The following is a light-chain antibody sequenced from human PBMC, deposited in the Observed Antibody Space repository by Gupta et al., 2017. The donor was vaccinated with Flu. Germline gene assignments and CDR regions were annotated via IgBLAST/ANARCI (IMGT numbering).Light chain of an antibody. Sequence: QSVLTQPPSVSGAPGQRVTISCTGSRFNIGAGYDVQWYQQLPGTAPKLLIYGNNNRPPGVPDRFSGSKSGTSASLAITGLQAEDEADYYCQSYDSSLSAFYVFGSGTKVTVL. J-gene: IGLJ1*01. CDR2: GNN. V-gene: IGLV1-40*01. CDR3: QSYDSSLSAFYV. CDR1: RFNIGAGYD.